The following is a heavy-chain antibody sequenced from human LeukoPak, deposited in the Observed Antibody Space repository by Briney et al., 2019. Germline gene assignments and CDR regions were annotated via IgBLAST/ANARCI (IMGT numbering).Heavy chain of an antibody. J-gene: IGHJ5*02. CDR3: ARDPRNVGLAP. V-gene: IGHV3-74*01. CDR2: NNGDGSTT. CDR1: GFSLSGYW. Sequence: GGSLRLSCVASGFSLSGYWVYWVRQAPGKGLMYISRNNGDGSTTNSADVVKGRFTMSRDNVKNTLYLQMNSLRVEDTAVYYCARDPRNVGLAPWGQGTLVTVSS. D-gene: IGHD2-15*01.